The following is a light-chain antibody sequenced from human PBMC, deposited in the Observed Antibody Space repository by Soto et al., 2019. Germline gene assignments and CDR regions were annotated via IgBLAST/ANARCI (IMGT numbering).Light chain of an antibody. CDR3: QQYGSSPPWT. J-gene: IGKJ1*01. V-gene: IGKV3-20*01. CDR1: QSVSSSY. Sequence: DIVLTQSPGTLFLSPGERATLSCRASQSVSSSYLAWYQQKPGQAPRLLIYGASSRATGIPDRFSGSGSGTDFTLTISRLEPEDFAVYYCQQYGSSPPWTFGQGTKVDIK. CDR2: GAS.